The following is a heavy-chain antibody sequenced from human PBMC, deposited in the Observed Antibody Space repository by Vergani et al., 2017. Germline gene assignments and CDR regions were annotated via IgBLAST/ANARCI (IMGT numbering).Heavy chain of an antibody. V-gene: IGHV3-53*01. J-gene: IGHJ3*02. D-gene: IGHD3-22*01. CDR2: IYSGGST. CDR3: ARSYYYDSSGYYAGAFDI. Sequence: EVQLVESGGGLIQPGGSLRLSCAASGFTVSSNYMSWVRQAPGKGLEWVSVIYSGGSTYYAESVKGRFTISRDNSKNTLYLQMNSLRAEDTAVYYCARSYYYDSSGYYAGAFDIWGQGTMVTVSS. CDR1: GFTVSSNY.